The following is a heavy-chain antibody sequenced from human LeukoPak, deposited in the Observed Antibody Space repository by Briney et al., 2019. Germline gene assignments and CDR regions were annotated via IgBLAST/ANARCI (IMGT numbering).Heavy chain of an antibody. CDR3: ARQSGSGSEYFQH. CDR2: INHSGST. J-gene: IGHJ1*01. D-gene: IGHD6-19*01. CDR1: GGSFSGYY. V-gene: IGHV4-34*01. Sequence: ETLSLTCAVYGGSFSGYYWSWIRQPPGKGLEWIGEINHSGSTNYNPSLKSRVTISVDTSKNQFSLKLSSVTAADTAVYYCARQSGSGSEYFQHWGQGTLVTVSS.